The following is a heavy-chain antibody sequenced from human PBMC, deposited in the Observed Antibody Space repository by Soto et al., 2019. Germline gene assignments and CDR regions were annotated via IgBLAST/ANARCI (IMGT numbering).Heavy chain of an antibody. D-gene: IGHD6-13*01. Sequence: ASVKVSCKASGGTFSSYAISWVRQAPGQGLEWMGGIIPIFGTANYAQKFQGRVTITADESTSTAYMELSSLRSEDTAVYYCARATIAAADPDYYYSGMDVWGQGTTVTVSS. CDR3: ARATIAAADPDYYYSGMDV. CDR2: IIPIFGTA. J-gene: IGHJ6*02. CDR1: GGTFSSYA. V-gene: IGHV1-69*13.